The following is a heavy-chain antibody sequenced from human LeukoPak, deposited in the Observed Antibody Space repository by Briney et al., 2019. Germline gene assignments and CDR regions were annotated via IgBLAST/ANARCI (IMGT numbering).Heavy chain of an antibody. CDR3: ARYEAGYSYGYNWFDP. J-gene: IGHJ5*02. Sequence: SETLSLTCTVSGGSISSYYWSWIRRPPGKGLEWIGYIYHSGSTYYNPSLKSRVTISVDRSKNQFSLKLSSVTAADTAVYYCARYEAGYSYGYNWFDPWGQGTLVTVSS. V-gene: IGHV4-59*12. CDR1: GGSISSYY. D-gene: IGHD5-18*01. CDR2: IYHSGST.